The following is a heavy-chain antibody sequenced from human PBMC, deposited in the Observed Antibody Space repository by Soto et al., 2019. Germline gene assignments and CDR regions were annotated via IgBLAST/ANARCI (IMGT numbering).Heavy chain of an antibody. Sequence: QVQLVQSGAEVKKPGASVKVSCKASGYTFTSYGISWVRQAPGQGLEWMGWISAYNGNTNYAQKLQGRVTMTTDTSTSPAYMELRSLRSDDTAVYYCASFYDYGSGSYYKTDYYYGMDVWGQGTTVTVSS. J-gene: IGHJ6*02. CDR2: ISAYNGNT. CDR1: GYTFTSYG. D-gene: IGHD3-10*01. V-gene: IGHV1-18*01. CDR3: ASFYDYGSGSYYKTDYYYGMDV.